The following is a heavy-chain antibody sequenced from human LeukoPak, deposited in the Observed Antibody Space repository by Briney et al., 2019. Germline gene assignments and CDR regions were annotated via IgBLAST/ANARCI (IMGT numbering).Heavy chain of an antibody. CDR1: GFTVSSNY. D-gene: IGHD6-13*01. CDR3: AREHSSSLDY. CDR2: IYSGGST. V-gene: IGHV3-53*01. J-gene: IGHJ4*02. Sequence: PGGSLRLSCAASGFTVSSNYMSWVRQAPGKGLEWVSVIYSGGSTYYADSVKGRFTISRDNSKNTLYLQMNSLRVEDTAVYYCAREHSSSLDYWGQGTLVTVSS.